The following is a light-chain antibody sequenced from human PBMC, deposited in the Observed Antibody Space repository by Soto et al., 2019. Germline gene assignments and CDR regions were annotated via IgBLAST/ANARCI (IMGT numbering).Light chain of an antibody. CDR2: EVS. V-gene: IGLV2-23*02. CDR1: TSDVGTYKF. Sequence: QSALTQPASVSGSPGQSITISCTGTTSDVGTYKFVSWYQQHPGIAPKLMIYEVSERPSGVYNRFSGSKSGNTASLTISGLQAEDEADYYCCSHAGSHVIFGGGTKLTVL. CDR3: CSHAGSHVI. J-gene: IGLJ2*01.